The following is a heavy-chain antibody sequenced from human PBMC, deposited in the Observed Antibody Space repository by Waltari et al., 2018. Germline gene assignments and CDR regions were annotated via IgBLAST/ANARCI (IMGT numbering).Heavy chain of an antibody. CDR1: GGSFRTYA. CDR2: IIPMFGTA. V-gene: IGHV1-69*05. Sequence: QVQLVQSGAELKKPGSSVRVSCQAPGGSFRTYAITWGRQAPGQGLEWMGGIIPMFGTANYAQKIQDRVTIITDESMTTAYMELSSLTSEDTAVYYCARGGLYGQQLLESAFEIWGQGTKVTVSS. CDR3: ARGGLYGQQLLESAFEI. J-gene: IGHJ3*02. D-gene: IGHD6-13*01.